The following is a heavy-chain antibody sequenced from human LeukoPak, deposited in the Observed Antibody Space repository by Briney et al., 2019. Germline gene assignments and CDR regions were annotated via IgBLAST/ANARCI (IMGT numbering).Heavy chain of an antibody. CDR2: ISPSGTDI. CDR1: GFTFTDTY. CDR3: ARDSYSSSFAAFDI. D-gene: IGHD6-13*01. V-gene: IGHV3-11*04. J-gene: IGHJ3*02. Sequence: GGSLRLSCAVSGFTFTDTYMTWIRQAPGKGLESLSYISPSGTDISYADSVKGRFTISRDNAKNSLYLQMNSLRAEDTAVYYCARDSYSSSFAAFDIWGQGTMVTVSS.